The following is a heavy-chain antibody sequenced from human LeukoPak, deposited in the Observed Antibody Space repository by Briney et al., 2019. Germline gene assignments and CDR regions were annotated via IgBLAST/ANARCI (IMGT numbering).Heavy chain of an antibody. Sequence: SETLSLTCTVSGGSISSYYWSWIRQPPGKGLEWIGYIYYSGSTNYNPSLKSRVTISVGTSKNQFSLKLSSVTAADTAVYYCARRTSDYGDYDRGVSFFNYWGQGTLVTVSS. CDR3: ARRTSDYGDYDRGVSFFNY. J-gene: IGHJ4*02. CDR2: IYYSGST. D-gene: IGHD4-17*01. CDR1: GGSISSYY. V-gene: IGHV4-59*08.